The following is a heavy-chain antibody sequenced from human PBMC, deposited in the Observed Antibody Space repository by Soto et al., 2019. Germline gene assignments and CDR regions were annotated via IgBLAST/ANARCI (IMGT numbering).Heavy chain of an antibody. CDR2: ISYSGST. Sequence: QVQLQESGPGLVKPSETLSLTCTVSGGSMESYFWSWIRQPPGKGLEWIGYISYSGSTNYNPSVMSRVTISVDTSTSQFSLTLSSVTAADTAVYYCARHASIAVAGFWYFDIWGRGTLVSVSS. CDR1: GGSMESYF. CDR3: ARHASIAVAGFWYFDI. V-gene: IGHV4-59*08. J-gene: IGHJ2*01. D-gene: IGHD6-19*01.